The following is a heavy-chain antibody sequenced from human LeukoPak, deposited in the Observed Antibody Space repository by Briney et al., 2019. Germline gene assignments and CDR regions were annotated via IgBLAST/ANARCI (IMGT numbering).Heavy chain of an antibody. J-gene: IGHJ5*02. CDR3: ARVYLVGATERFDP. V-gene: IGHV4-39*07. D-gene: IGHD1-26*01. CDR1: GGSISSRSYY. Sequence: SETLSLTCTVSGGSISSRSYYWGWIRQPPGKGLEWIGSIYYSGTTYYNPSLKSRVTISVDTSKNQFSLKLSSVTAADTAVYYCARVYLVGATERFDPWGQGTLVTVSS. CDR2: IYYSGTT.